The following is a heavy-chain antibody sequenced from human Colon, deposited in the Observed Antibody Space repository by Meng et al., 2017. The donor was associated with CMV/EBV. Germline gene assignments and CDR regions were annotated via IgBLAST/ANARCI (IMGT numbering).Heavy chain of an antibody. CDR3: GKYQRPKMVRGVIDY. V-gene: IGHV3-30*02. Sequence: GESLKISCAASGFTFSSCGMHWVRQAPGKGVEGVAFTRYDGNYTDFADCVKGRFTVSRDTSKSALYLQLNSLRAEDTAVYYCGKYQRPKMVRGVIDYWGQGALVTVSS. CDR2: TRYDGNYT. CDR1: GFTFSSCG. J-gene: IGHJ4*02. D-gene: IGHD3-10*01.